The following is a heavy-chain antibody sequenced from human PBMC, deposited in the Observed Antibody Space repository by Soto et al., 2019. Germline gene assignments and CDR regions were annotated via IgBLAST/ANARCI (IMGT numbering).Heavy chain of an antibody. Sequence: EVQLLESGGGLVQPGGSLRLSCAASGFTFGSYAMAWVRQAPGKGLEWVSAISGSGGSTYYADSVKGQFTISRDNSKNRLYLQMRSLRAEDTDVYYCAKELWFGELRYGMDVWGQGTTVTVPS. CDR2: ISGSGGST. D-gene: IGHD3-10*01. V-gene: IGHV3-23*01. CDR1: GFTFGSYA. CDR3: AKELWFGELRYGMDV. J-gene: IGHJ6*02.